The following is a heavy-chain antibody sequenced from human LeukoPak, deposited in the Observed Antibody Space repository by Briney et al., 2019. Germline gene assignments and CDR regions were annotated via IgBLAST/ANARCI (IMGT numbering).Heavy chain of an antibody. CDR1: GYSFTTYG. CDR2: ISRHNGHT. CDR3: ARGDYYGSGSPRPLDYGMDV. J-gene: IGHJ6*02. Sequence: ASVKVSCKASGYSFTTYGISWVRQAPGQGLESMGWISRHNGHTRFTERFQDRLTVTIDTSTNIAYMELSSLRSDDTAVYYCARGDYYGSGSPRPLDYGMDVWGQGTTVTVSS. V-gene: IGHV1-18*01. D-gene: IGHD3-10*01.